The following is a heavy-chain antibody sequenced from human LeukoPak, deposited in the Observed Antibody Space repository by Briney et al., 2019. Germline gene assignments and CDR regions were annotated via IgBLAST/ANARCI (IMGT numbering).Heavy chain of an antibody. CDR3: AGTIFGAVRY. D-gene: IGHD3-3*01. CDR2: IYYSGST. V-gene: IGHV4-39*01. CDR1: GGSISSSSYY. J-gene: IGHJ4*02. Sequence: SETLSLTCTVSGGSISSSSYYWGWIRQPPGKGLEWIGSIYYSGSTYYNPSLKSRVTISVDTSKNQFSLKLSSVTAADTAVYYCAGTIFGAVRYWGQGTLVTVSP.